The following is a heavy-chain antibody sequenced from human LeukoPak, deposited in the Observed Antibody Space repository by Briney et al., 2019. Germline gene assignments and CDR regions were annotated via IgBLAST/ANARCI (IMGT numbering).Heavy chain of an antibody. CDR1: GGSFSGYY. CDR2: INHSGST. D-gene: IGHD3-9*01. J-gene: IGHJ5*02. CDR3: ARYRLRYFDWLVFDP. Sequence: PSETLSLTCAVYGGSFSGYYWSWIRQPPGKGLEWIGEINHSGSTNYNPSLKSRVTISVDTSKNQFSLKLSSVTAADTAVYYCARYRLRYFDWLVFDPWGQGTLVTVSS. V-gene: IGHV4-34*01.